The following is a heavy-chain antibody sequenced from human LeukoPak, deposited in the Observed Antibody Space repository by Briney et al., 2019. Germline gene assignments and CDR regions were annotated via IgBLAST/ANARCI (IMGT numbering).Heavy chain of an antibody. Sequence: SETLSLTCTVSGGSISSGSYYWGWIRQPPGKGLEWIGTIYYSGNTYYNPSLKSRLTISVDTSKNQFSLKLRSVTAADTALYYCASTSPKYYYESSGYSSLFDNWGQGTLVTVSS. CDR2: IYYSGNT. J-gene: IGHJ4*02. V-gene: IGHV4-39*07. D-gene: IGHD3-22*01. CDR3: ASTSPKYYYESSGYSSLFDN. CDR1: GGSISSGSYY.